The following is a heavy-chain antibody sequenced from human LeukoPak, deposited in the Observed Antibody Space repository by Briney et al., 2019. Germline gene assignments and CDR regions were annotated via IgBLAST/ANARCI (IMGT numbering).Heavy chain of an antibody. V-gene: IGHV3-7*01. CDR3: AREVNYYDSSGDNWFDP. CDR1: GFTFGSYW. CDR2: IKQDGSEK. J-gene: IGHJ5*02. D-gene: IGHD3-22*01. Sequence: GGSLRLSCAASGFTFGSYWMSWVRQAPGKGLEWVANIKQDGSEKYYVDSVKGRFTISRDNAKNSLYLQMNSLRAEDTAVYYCAREVNYYDSSGDNWFDPWGQGTLVTVSS.